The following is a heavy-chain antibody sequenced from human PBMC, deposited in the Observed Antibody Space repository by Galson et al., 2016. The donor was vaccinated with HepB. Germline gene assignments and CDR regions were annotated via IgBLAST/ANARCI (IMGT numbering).Heavy chain of an antibody. J-gene: IGHJ6*02. Sequence: TLSLTCTVSGGSISSGTYYWSWVRQHPGKALEWIGYMYSIGNTYYHPSLESRVTISIDRSRNQFSLQLTSVSAADTAVYYCARSLYGDPFLAVWGQGITVIVSS. CDR1: GGSISSGTYY. V-gene: IGHV4-31*03. CDR3: ARSLYGDPFLAV. CDR2: MYSIGNT. D-gene: IGHD4-17*01.